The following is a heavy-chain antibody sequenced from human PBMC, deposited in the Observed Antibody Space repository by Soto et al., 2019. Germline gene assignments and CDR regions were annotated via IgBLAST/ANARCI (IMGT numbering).Heavy chain of an antibody. J-gene: IGHJ4*02. Sequence: EVQLLESGGDLVQPGGSLRLSCAASGFTFSSYAMTWVRQAPGRGLEWVSSISGSGDTTYYADSVEGRFTISRDNSKNTLYLQMNRLRAEDTAVYYCAKVKTWTYLDYWGQGTLVTVSS. D-gene: IGHD5-12*01. V-gene: IGHV3-23*01. CDR3: AKVKTWTYLDY. CDR2: ISGSGDTT. CDR1: GFTFSSYA.